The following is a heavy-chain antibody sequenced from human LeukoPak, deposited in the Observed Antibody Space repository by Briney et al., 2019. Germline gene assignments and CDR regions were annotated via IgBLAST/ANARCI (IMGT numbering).Heavy chain of an antibody. CDR2: IKQDGSEK. J-gene: IGHJ4*02. Sequence: GGSLRLSCAASEFTFSTFWMSWVRQAPGKGLEWVANIKQDGSEKYYVASVKGRFTISRDNAQNSLYLQMNSLRAEDTAVYYCTRGRDSSGWYVGYWGQGTLVTVSS. CDR3: TRGRDSSGWYVGY. CDR1: EFTFSTFW. D-gene: IGHD6-19*01. V-gene: IGHV3-7*01.